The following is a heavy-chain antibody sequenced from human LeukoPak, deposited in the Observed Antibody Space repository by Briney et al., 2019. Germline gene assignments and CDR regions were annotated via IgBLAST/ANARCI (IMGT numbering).Heavy chain of an antibody. V-gene: IGHV4-59*08. CDR2: IYYSGST. D-gene: IGHD5-12*01. CDR1: GGSISSYY. Sequence: PSETLSLTCTVSGGSISSYYWSWIRQPPGKGLEWIGYIYYSGSTNYNPSLKSRVTISVDTSKNQFSLKLSSVTAADTAVYYCARSPGALVATIWGQGTLVTVSS. J-gene: IGHJ1*01. CDR3: ARSPGALVATI.